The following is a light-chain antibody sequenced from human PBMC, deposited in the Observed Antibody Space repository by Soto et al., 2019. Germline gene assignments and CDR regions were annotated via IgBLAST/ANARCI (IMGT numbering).Light chain of an antibody. Sequence: EIVLTQSPATLSLSPGERATLSCRASRSINNYLAGYQQRPGRGPRLLFYDASNRATGIPARFNGSGSGTDITLTITALERDDFAVYYCQQRRNWPPGITFGQGTKLEIK. V-gene: IGKV3-11*01. CDR3: QQRRNWPPGIT. CDR1: RSINNY. CDR2: DAS. J-gene: IGKJ2*01.